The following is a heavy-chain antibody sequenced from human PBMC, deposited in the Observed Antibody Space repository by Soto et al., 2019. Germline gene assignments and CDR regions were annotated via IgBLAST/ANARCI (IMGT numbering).Heavy chain of an antibody. J-gene: IGHJ4*02. CDR3: ARGRASGSYSLLDY. CDR2: INPNSGNI. Sequence: ASVKVSCNASGNTFTSYDINWVRQATGHGLEWMGWINPNSGNIGYAQKFQGRVTMTRDTAIRTAYMEVSRLRSDDTAVYYCARGRASGSYSLLDYWGQGTLVTVSS. CDR1: GNTFTSYD. D-gene: IGHD3-10*01. V-gene: IGHV1-8*01.